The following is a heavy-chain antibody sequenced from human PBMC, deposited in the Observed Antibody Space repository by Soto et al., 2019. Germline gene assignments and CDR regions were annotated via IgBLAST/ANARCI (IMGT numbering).Heavy chain of an antibody. J-gene: IGHJ4*02. CDR2: IYPGDSDT. CDR3: ALQNLRNDYGDFHCPQLDY. CDR1: GYSFTSYW. Sequence: GESLVISCKGSGYSFTSYWIGWVRQMPGKGLEWMGIIYPGDSDTRYSPSFQGQVTISADKSISTAYLQWSSLKASDTAMYYCALQNLRNDYGDFHCPQLDYWGQGTLVTVSS. D-gene: IGHD4-17*01. V-gene: IGHV5-51*01.